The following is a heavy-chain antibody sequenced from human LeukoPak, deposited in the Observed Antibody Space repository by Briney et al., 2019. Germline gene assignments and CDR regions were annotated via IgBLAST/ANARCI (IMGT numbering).Heavy chain of an antibody. V-gene: IGHV1-18*04. Sequence: ASVKVSCKASGYTLTGYYIHWVRQAPGQGLEWMGWISAQHGQTEYAPNSQDRVTMTTDTYTNTAYMELRSLRSDDTAVYYCAGSLGYCTSNVCYLKYWGQGTLVTVSS. CDR2: ISAQHGQT. CDR1: GYTLTGYY. D-gene: IGHD2-8*01. J-gene: IGHJ4*02. CDR3: AGSLGYCTSNVCYLKY.